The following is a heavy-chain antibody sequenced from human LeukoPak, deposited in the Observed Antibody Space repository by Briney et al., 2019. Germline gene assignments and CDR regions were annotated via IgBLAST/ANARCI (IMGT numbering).Heavy chain of an antibody. D-gene: IGHD3-22*01. Sequence: SETLSLTCTVSGGSISTSNYYWGWIRQPPGKGLEWIGSIYHSGSTYYNPSLKSRVTISVDTSKNQFSLKLSSVTAADTAVYYCARVEENTMIVVVPDAFDIWGQGTMVTVSS. CDR2: IYHSGST. CDR3: ARVEENTMIVVVPDAFDI. J-gene: IGHJ3*02. V-gene: IGHV4-39*07. CDR1: GGSISTSNYY.